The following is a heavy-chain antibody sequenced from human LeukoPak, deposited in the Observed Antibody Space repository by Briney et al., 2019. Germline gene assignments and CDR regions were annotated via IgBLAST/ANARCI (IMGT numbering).Heavy chain of an antibody. CDR1: GYTFTSYG. V-gene: IGHV1-18*01. D-gene: IGHD3-10*01. Sequence: ASVKVSCKASGYTFTSYGISWVRQAPGQGLEWMGWISAYNGNTNYAQKLQGRVTMTTDTSTSTAYMELRSLRSDDTAVYYCARDEELLWFGELLSNGMDVWGQGTTVTVSS. J-gene: IGHJ6*02. CDR2: ISAYNGNT. CDR3: ARDEELLWFGELLSNGMDV.